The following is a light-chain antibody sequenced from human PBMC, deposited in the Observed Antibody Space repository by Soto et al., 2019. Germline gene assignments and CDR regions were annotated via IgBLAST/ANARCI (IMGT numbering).Light chain of an antibody. V-gene: IGKV1-39*01. J-gene: IGKJ5*01. CDR2: AAS. CDR3: QQSYSTPPIT. Sequence: DIQMTQSPSSLSASVGDRVTITCRSSQSISSYLSWYQQKPGKAPKLLIYAASSLQSEVPSRFSGSGSGTNFTLTISSLQPEDFATYYCQQSYSTPPITFGQGTRLEIK. CDR1: QSISSY.